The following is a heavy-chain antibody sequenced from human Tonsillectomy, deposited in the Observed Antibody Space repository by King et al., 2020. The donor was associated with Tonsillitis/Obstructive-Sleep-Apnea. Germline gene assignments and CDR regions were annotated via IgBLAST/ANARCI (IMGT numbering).Heavy chain of an antibody. CDR3: ARGGERSFDI. Sequence: VQLVESGGGAVQPGRSLRLSCAASGFTISTYGMHWVRQAPGKGLEWVAVIYYDGSQKYFADSVKGRFTISRDNSKNTVSLQMNSLRAEDTAVYYCARGGERSFDIWGQGTRVTVSS. CDR1: GFTISTYG. J-gene: IGHJ3*02. CDR2: IYYDGSQK. V-gene: IGHV3-33*01. D-gene: IGHD3-10*01.